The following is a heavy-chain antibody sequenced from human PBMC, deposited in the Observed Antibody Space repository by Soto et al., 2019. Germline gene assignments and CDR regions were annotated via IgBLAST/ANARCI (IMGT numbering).Heavy chain of an antibody. CDR2: VSHSGST. V-gene: IGHV4-31*03. J-gene: IGHJ4*02. D-gene: IGHD5-18*01. Sequence: QVRLQESGPGLVKPSQNLSLTCTVSGGSISSAAYYWSWIRQHPGKGLEWIGYVSHSGSTYYNPSLKRRVIISVDKSKNQFSLSLTSVTAADTAVYYCAREYTYGSNFFECGGQGALVTVPS. CDR3: AREYTYGSNFFEC. CDR1: GGSISSAAYY.